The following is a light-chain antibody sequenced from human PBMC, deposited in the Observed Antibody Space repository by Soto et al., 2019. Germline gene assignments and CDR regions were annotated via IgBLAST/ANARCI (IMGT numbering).Light chain of an antibody. Sequence: EIVMTQSPAPLSVSPGERATLSCGASESVSSNLAWYQQKPGQTPRLLIYGASTRATGVPARFSGSGSGTEFTLTISSLQSEDSAVYYCQQYNNWLGAFGQGTQVEIK. J-gene: IGKJ1*01. CDR2: GAS. CDR3: QQYNNWLGA. V-gene: IGKV3-15*01. CDR1: ESVSSN.